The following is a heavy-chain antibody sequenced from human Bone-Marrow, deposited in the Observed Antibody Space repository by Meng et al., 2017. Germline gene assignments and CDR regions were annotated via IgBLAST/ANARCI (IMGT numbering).Heavy chain of an antibody. CDR1: GYTFTSYD. CDR3: ARESSSSWYFFPGLVRWFDP. D-gene: IGHD6-13*01. CDR2: ISAYNGNT. Sequence: ASVKVSCKASGYTFTSYDISWVRQAPGQGLEWMGWISAYNGNTNNAQKLQGSVTMTTDTSTSTAYMELRSLRSDDTAVYYCARESSSSWYFFPGLVRWFDPWGQGTLVTVSS. J-gene: IGHJ5*02. V-gene: IGHV1-18*01.